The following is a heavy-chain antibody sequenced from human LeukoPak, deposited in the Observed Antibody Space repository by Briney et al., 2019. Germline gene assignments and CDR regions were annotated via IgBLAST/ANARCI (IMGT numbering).Heavy chain of an antibody. Sequence: ASVKVSCKASGYTFTSYDINWVRQATGQGLEWMGWMNPNSGNTGHAQKFQGRVTMTRNTSISTAYMELSSLRSEDTAVYYCASLLVDSSGYYNWGQGTLVTVSS. CDR3: ASLLVDSSGYYN. CDR2: MNPNSGNT. D-gene: IGHD3-22*01. CDR1: GYTFTSYD. J-gene: IGHJ4*02. V-gene: IGHV1-8*01.